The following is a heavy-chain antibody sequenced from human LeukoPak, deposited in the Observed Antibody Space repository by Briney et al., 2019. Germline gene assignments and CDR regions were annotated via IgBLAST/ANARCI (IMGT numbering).Heavy chain of an antibody. D-gene: IGHD3-22*01. Sequence: GESLKISCTGSGYRFNNYGIVWVRQTPGEGLQWMGIIFPGDSETSYSPSFEGQVTFSADKSNTTAYLHWSSLKASDTAMYYCARRYDSSGYYPLDYFDHWGQGSLVTVSS. CDR3: ARRYDSSGYYPLDYFDH. CDR2: IFPGDSET. V-gene: IGHV5-51*01. CDR1: GYRFNNYG. J-gene: IGHJ4*02.